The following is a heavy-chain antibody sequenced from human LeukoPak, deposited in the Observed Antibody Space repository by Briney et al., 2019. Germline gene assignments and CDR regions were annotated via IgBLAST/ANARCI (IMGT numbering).Heavy chain of an antibody. CDR1: GGSFSGYY. CDR2: INHSGST. D-gene: IGHD3-22*01. CDR3: ARGRHYYDSSGSVDY. Sequence: SETLSLTCAVYGGSFSGYYWSWIRQPPGKGLEWIGEINHSGSTNYNPSLKSRVTISVDTSKNQFSLKLGSVTAADTAVYYCARGRHYYDSSGSVDYWGQGTLVTVSS. V-gene: IGHV4-34*01. J-gene: IGHJ4*02.